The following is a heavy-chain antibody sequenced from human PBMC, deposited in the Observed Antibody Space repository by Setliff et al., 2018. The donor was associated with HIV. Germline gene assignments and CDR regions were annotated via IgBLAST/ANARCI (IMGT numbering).Heavy chain of an antibody. Sequence: PGGSLRLSCASSGFIFGDYWMTWVRQAPGKGLEWVASIKQDGITKYYVDSVKGRFTISRDNAKNSLYLQMNSLRAEDTAVYYCARVMEDCINGNCYVFDYWGQGTLVTVSS. CDR3: ARVMEDCINGNCYVFDY. V-gene: IGHV3-7*03. CDR1: GFIFGDYW. J-gene: IGHJ4*02. D-gene: IGHD2-15*01. CDR2: IKQDGITK.